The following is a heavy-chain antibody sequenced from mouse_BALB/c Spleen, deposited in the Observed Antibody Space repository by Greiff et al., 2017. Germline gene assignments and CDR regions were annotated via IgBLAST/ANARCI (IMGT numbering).Heavy chain of an antibody. J-gene: IGHJ1*01. CDR3: ARRGYGSSYGWYFEV. Sequence: VQLQQSGAELVRPGTSVKISCKASGYAFTNYWLGWVKQRPGHGLEWIGDIYPGSGNTYYNEKFKGKATLTADKSSSTAYMQLSSLTSEDSAVYFCARRGYGSSYGWYFEVWGAGTTVTVSS. D-gene: IGHD1-1*01. CDR2: IYPGSGNT. CDR1: GYAFTNYW. V-gene: IGHV1-63*01.